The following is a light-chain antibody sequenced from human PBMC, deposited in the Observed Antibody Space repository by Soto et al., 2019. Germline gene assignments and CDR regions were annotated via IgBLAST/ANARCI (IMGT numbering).Light chain of an antibody. J-gene: IGKJ1*01. Sequence: DIQMTQSPSTLSASVGDRVTITCRASHSISNWLAWDQQKPGKAPKLLIYKASNLERGVPSRFSGSGSGTEFTLTISSLQHDDFATYYCQQYNSYLTFGPGTKVEIK. CDR3: QQYNSYLT. V-gene: IGKV1-5*03. CDR1: HSISNW. CDR2: KAS.